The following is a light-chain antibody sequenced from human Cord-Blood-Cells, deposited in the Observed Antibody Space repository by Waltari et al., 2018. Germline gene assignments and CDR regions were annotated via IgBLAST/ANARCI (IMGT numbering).Light chain of an antibody. CDR1: SSDVGGYNY. V-gene: IGLV2-14*01. CDR2: EVS. CDR3: SSYTSSSTL. J-gene: IGLJ3*02. Sequence: QSALTQPASVSGSPGQSITISCTGTSSDVGGYNYVSWYQQTPGKAPKLMIYEVSNRPSGVSNLFSGSQSGNTASLTISGLQAEDGADYYCSSYTSSSTLFGGGTKLTVL.